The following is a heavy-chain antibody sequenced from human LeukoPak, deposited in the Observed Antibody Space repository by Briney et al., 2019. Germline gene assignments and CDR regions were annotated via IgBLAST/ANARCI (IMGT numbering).Heavy chain of an antibody. J-gene: IGHJ4*02. CDR1: GFTFGSYS. CDR3: ARGSYGYRRVPDY. V-gene: IGHV3-48*04. CDR2: ISSSSSTI. Sequence: GRSLRLSCAASGFTFGSYSMNWVRQAPGKGLEWVSYISSSSSTIYYADSVKGRFTISRDNAKNSLYLQMNSLGAEDTAVYYCARGSYGYRRVPDYWGQGTLVTVSS. D-gene: IGHD5-18*01.